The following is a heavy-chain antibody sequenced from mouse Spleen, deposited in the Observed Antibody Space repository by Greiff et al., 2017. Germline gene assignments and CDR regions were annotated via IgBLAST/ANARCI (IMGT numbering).Heavy chain of an antibody. CDR1: GFTFSSYA. V-gene: IGHV5-9-3*01. CDR3: ARRRGDGRLAWFAY. CDR2: ISSGGGNT. D-gene: IGHD2-13*01. Sequence: EVQLQESGGGLVKLGGSLKLSCAASGFTFSSYAMSWVRQTPEKRLEWVATISSGGGNTYYPDSVKGRFTISRDNAKNTLCLQMSSLKSEDTAMYYCARRRGDGRLAWFAYWGQGTLVTVSA. J-gene: IGHJ3*01.